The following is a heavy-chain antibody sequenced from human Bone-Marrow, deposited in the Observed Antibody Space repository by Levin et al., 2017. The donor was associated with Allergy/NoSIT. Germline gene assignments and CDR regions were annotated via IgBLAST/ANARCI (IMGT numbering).Heavy chain of an antibody. CDR3: AKDLRASYGDYVYYFDY. J-gene: IGHJ4*02. CDR2: ISGSGGST. Sequence: GESLKISCAASGFTFSSYAMSWVRQAPGKGLEWVSAISGSGGSTYYADSVKGRFTISRDNSKNTLYLQMNSLRAEDTAVYYCAKDLRASYGDYVYYFDYWGQGTLVTVSS. D-gene: IGHD4-17*01. V-gene: IGHV3-23*01. CDR1: GFTFSSYA.